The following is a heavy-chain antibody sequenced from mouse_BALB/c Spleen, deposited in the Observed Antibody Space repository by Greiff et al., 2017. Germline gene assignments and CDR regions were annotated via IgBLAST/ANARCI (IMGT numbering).Heavy chain of an antibody. Sequence: EVMLVESGGGLVQPGGSRKLSCAASGFTFSSFGMHWVRQAPEKGLEWVAYISSGSSTIYYADTVKGRFTISRDNPKNTLFLQMTSLRSEDTAMYYCARVTTALGAMDYWGQGTSVTVSS. CDR2: ISSGSSTI. D-gene: IGHD1-2*01. CDR1: GFTFSSFG. V-gene: IGHV5-17*02. CDR3: ARVTTALGAMDY. J-gene: IGHJ4*01.